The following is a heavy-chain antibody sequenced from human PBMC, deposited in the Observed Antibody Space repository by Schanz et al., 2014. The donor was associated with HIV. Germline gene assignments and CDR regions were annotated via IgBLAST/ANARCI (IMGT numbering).Heavy chain of an antibody. CDR3: VKAYSSGFSGAGS. D-gene: IGHD5-18*01. J-gene: IGHJ5*02. V-gene: IGHV3-23*01. CDR1: GFTFSSYA. Sequence: EVQLLESGGGLVQPGGSLRLSCAASGFTFSSYAMTWVRQAPGKGLDWVSTISGSDGDTYYADSVKGRFTISRDNSRNALYLHMNSLRADYTAIYYCVKAYSSGFSGAGSWGQGALVTVSS. CDR2: ISGSDGDT.